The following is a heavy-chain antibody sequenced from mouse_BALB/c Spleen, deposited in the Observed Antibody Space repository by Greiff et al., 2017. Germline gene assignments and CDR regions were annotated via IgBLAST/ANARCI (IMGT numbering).Heavy chain of an antibody. D-gene: IGHD2-4*01. Sequence: DVMLVESGGDLVKPGGSLKLSCAASGFTFSSYGMSWVRQTPDKRLEWVATISSGGSYTYYPDSVKGRFTISRDNAKNTLYLQMSSLKSEDTAMYYCARQGLRRGYFDVWGAGTTVTVSS. CDR1: GFTFSSYG. CDR2: ISSGGSYT. J-gene: IGHJ1*01. CDR3: ARQGLRRGYFDV. V-gene: IGHV5-6*02.